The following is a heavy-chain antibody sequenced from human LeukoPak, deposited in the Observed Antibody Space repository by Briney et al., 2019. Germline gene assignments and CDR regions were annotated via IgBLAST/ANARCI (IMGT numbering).Heavy chain of an antibody. Sequence: PSETLSLTCTVSGGSISSGGYYWSWIRQHPGKGLEWIGYIYYSGSTYYNPSLKSRVTISVDTSKNQFSLKLSSVTAADTAVYYCASTKDPTPVPMDVWGKGTTVTVSS. CDR3: ASTKDPTPVPMDV. V-gene: IGHV4-31*03. D-gene: IGHD2-15*01. J-gene: IGHJ6*04. CDR2: IYYSGST. CDR1: GGSISSGGYY.